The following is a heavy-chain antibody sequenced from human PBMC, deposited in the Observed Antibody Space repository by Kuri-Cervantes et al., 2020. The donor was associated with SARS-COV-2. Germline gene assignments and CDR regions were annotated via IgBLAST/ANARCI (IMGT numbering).Heavy chain of an antibody. CDR1: GFTFSSYS. D-gene: IGHD5-18*01. CDR2: ISSSSSYI. Sequence: GESLKISCAASGFTFSSYSMNWVRQAPGEGLEWVSSISSSSSYIYYADSVKGRFTISRDNSKNSLYLQMNSLRAEDTAVYYCANDGGDTVLLFDYWGQGTLVTVSS. CDR3: ANDGGDTVLLFDY. V-gene: IGHV3-21*01. J-gene: IGHJ4*02.